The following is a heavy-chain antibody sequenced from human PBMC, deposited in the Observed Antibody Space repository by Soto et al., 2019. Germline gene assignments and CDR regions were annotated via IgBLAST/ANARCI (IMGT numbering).Heavy chain of an antibody. J-gene: IGHJ3*02. CDR2: ISSSDTSI. D-gene: IGHD2-15*01. V-gene: IGHV3-11*01. CDR3: ARRLCGTRAFDI. Sequence: QVQLVESGGGLVKPGGSLRLSCAASGFTFSDYYMSWIRQAPGKGLEWVSYISSSDTSIYYGVSVKGRFTISRDNAKNSLFLQMNSLRAEDTAVYYCARRLCGTRAFDIWGQGTMVTVSA. CDR1: GFTFSDYY.